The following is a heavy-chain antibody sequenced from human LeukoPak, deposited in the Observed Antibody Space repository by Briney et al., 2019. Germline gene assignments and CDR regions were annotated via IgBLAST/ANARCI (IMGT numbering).Heavy chain of an antibody. CDR1: GFTSSSYW. J-gene: IGHJ4*02. V-gene: IGHV3-74*01. Sequence: GGSLRLSCAASGFTSSSYWMHWVRQVPGKGLVWVSRISGDGTARNYADSVKGRFTISRDNSKNTLYLHMHSLRAEDTAVYFCAYYDSSGYYYGRLRYWGQGTPVTVSS. D-gene: IGHD3-22*01. CDR2: ISGDGTAR. CDR3: AYYDSSGYYYGRLRY.